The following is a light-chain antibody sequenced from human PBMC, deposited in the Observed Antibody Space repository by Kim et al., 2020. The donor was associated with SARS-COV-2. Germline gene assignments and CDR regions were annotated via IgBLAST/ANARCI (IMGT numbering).Light chain of an antibody. CDR2: GTC. CDR3: QKYGGSKRT. Sequence: SPGERATHSHMDSSGVSCGYLAWYQQKPDQTPRHHSYGTCSSATGIPDRLSGSGSGTDFSLTISRVEPEDFAVYYCQKYGGSKRTCGQGTKVDIK. CDR1: SGVSCGY. J-gene: IGKJ1*01. V-gene: IGKV3-20*01.